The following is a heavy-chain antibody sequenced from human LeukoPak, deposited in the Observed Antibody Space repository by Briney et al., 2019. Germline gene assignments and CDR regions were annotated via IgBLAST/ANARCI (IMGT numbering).Heavy chain of an antibody. CDR3: ARSVYYYDSSGYSRLWYSWFDP. CDR1: GGSFSGYY. Sequence: SETLSLTRAVYGGSFSGYYWSWIRQPPGKGLEWIGEINHSGSTNYNPSLKSRVTISVDTSKNQFSLKLSSVTAADTAVYYCARSVYYYDSSGYSRLWYSWFDPWGQGTLVTVSS. J-gene: IGHJ5*02. V-gene: IGHV4-34*01. D-gene: IGHD3-22*01. CDR2: INHSGST.